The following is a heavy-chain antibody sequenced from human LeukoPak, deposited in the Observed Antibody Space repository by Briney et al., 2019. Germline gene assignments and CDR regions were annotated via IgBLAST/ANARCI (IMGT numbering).Heavy chain of an antibody. CDR1: GGSISSYY. Sequence: PSETLSLTCTVSGGSISSYYWSWIRQPPGKGLEWIGYIYYSGSTNYNPSLKSRVTISVDTSKNQFSLKLSSVTAADTAVYYCARGGYDFWSGYYDYWGQGTLVTVSS. CDR2: IYYSGST. V-gene: IGHV4-59*01. CDR3: ARGGYDFWSGYYDY. D-gene: IGHD3-3*01. J-gene: IGHJ4*02.